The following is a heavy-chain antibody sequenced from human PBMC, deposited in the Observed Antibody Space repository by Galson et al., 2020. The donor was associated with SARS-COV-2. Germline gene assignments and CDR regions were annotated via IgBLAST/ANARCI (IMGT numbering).Heavy chain of an antibody. CDR2: ISSSSSYI. V-gene: IGHV3-21*01. CDR1: GFTFSSYS. Sequence: NSGGSLRLSCAASGFTFSSYSMNWVRQAPGKGLEWVSSISSSSSYIYYADSVKGRFTISRDNAKNSLYLQMNSLRAEDTAVYYCASFSYCSSTSCYFFDYWGQGTLVTVSS. J-gene: IGHJ4*02. CDR3: ASFSYCSSTSCYFFDY. D-gene: IGHD2-2*01.